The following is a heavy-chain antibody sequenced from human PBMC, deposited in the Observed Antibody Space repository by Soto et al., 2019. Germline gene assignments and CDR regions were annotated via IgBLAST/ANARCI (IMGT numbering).Heavy chain of an antibody. D-gene: IGHD2-21*01. CDR3: AKDAIYNDGLWLMDH. J-gene: IGHJ4*02. Sequence: GGSLRLSCAASGLPHSSFAMMWVRQAPGKGLECVSGIYGSGRGIEYADSVKGRFTISRDNSKNTVYLQMTDLRADDTAVYYCAKDAIYNDGLWLMDHWGQGTQVTVSS. CDR1: GLPHSSFA. V-gene: IGHV3-23*05. CDR2: IYGSGRGI.